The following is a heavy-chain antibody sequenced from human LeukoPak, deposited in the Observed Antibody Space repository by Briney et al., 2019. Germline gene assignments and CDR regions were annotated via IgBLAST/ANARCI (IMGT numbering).Heavy chain of an antibody. CDR2: IYYSGST. J-gene: IGHJ4*02. V-gene: IGHV4-59*01. Sequence: SETLSLTSALSVGSIIGDNGSWVRHPPGEGLECIGYIYYSGSTNYNPSLKSRVTISVDTSKNQFSLKLSSVTAADTAVYYCARASKAYSSFDYWGQGTLVTVSS. CDR3: ARASKAYSSFDY. CDR1: VGSIIGDN. D-gene: IGHD5-18*01.